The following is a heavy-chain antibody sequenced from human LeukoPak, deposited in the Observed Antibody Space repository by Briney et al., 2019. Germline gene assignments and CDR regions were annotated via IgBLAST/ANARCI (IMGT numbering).Heavy chain of an antibody. CDR3: ARDGGYSGYDGGGFDY. J-gene: IGHJ4*02. V-gene: IGHV5-51*01. D-gene: IGHD5-12*01. CDR1: GYSFTHYW. CDR2: IYPGDSDT. Sequence: GESLKISCKGSGYSFTHYWIGWVRQMPGKGLEWMGIIYPGDSDTRYSPSFQGQVTISADKSISTAYLQWSSLKASDTAMYYCARDGGYSGYDGGGFDYWGQGTLVTVSS.